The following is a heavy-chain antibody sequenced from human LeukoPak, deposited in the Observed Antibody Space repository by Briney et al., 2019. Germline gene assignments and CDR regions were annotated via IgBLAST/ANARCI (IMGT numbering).Heavy chain of an antibody. Sequence: PGGSLRLSCAASGFTFSNYGMHWVRQAPGKGLEWVAFIRSDGGNTYYADSVKGRFTISRDNSRNTLYLQMDSLRAEDTAVYYCARVGDSSSWYHGGPHGWFDPWGQGTLVTVSS. CDR1: GFTFSNYG. CDR3: ARVGDSSSWYHGGPHGWFDP. CDR2: IRSDGGNT. J-gene: IGHJ5*02. D-gene: IGHD6-13*01. V-gene: IGHV3-30*02.